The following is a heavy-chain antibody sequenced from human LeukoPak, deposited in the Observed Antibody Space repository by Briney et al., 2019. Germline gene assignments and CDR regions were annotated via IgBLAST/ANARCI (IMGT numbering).Heavy chain of an antibody. CDR2: IIPIFGTA. V-gene: IGHV1-69*05. D-gene: IGHD3-10*01. Sequence: GASVKVSCKASGYTFNSYGISWVRQAPGQGLEWMGGIIPIFGTANYAQKFQGRVTITTDESTSTAYMELSSLRSEDTAVYYCARNPMVRGVIISHYYYYMDVWGKGTTVTVSS. CDR3: ARNPMVRGVIISHYYYYMDV. J-gene: IGHJ6*03. CDR1: GYTFNSYG.